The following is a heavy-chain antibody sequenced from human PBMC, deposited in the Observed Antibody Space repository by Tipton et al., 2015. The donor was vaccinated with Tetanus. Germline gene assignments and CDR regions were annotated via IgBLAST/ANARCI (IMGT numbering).Heavy chain of an antibody. D-gene: IGHD3-3*01. J-gene: IGHJ3*02. V-gene: IGHV4-61*01. CDR3: ARGAIFRVLTYRAFDI. Sequence: GLVKPSETLSLTCTVSGGSVSSGNYYWSWIRQPPGKELEWIGYIYYSGGTNYNPSLKSRVTISVDTSKNQFSLRLNSVSAADTAVYHCARGAIFRVLTYRAFDIWGQGTMVTVSS. CDR2: IYYSGGT. CDR1: GGSVSSGNYY.